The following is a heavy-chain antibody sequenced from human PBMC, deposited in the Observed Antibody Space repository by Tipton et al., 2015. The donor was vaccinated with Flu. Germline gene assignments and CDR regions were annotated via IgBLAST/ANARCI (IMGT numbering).Heavy chain of an antibody. J-gene: IGHJ4*02. V-gene: IGHV3-7*01. CDR2: IKQDASEK. CDR3: AGGSGWLITD. D-gene: IGHD6-19*01. CDR1: GFRFNTFW. Sequence: SLRLSCAASGFRFNTFWMNWVRQAPGKGLEWVAIIKQDASEKLYVDSVEGRFTISRDNAKNSLSLQMGSLRGGDTAVYYCAGGSGWLITDWGQGTLVTVSS.